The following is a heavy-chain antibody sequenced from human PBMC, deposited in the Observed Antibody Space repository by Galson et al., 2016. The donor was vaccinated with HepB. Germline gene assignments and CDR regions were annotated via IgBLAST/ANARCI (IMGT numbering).Heavy chain of an antibody. J-gene: IGHJ2*01. CDR1: GGSISSGDYY. D-gene: IGHD6-13*01. Sequence: TLSLTCTVSGGSISSGDYYWSWIRQHPGKGLEWIGYIYYSGSTYYNPSLKSRVSISVDTSKNQFSLKVSPVTAADTAIYYCARLFEQQLEWEDYWYFDLWGRGTLVTVSS. V-gene: IGHV4-31*03. CDR2: IYYSGST. CDR3: ARLFEQQLEWEDYWYFDL.